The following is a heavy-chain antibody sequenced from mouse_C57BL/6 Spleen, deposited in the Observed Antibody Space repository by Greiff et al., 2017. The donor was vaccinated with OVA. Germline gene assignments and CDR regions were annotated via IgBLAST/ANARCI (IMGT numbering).Heavy chain of an antibody. CDR3: ARDDYDGGEFMDY. Sequence: VQLQQSGPELVKPGASVKIPCKASGYTFTDYNMDWVKQSHGKSLEWIGDINPNNGGTIYNQKFKGKATLTVDKSSRTAYMELRSLTSEDTAVYYCARDDYDGGEFMDYWGQGTSVTVSS. V-gene: IGHV1-18*01. J-gene: IGHJ4*01. CDR1: GYTFTDYN. D-gene: IGHD2-4*01. CDR2: INPNNGGT.